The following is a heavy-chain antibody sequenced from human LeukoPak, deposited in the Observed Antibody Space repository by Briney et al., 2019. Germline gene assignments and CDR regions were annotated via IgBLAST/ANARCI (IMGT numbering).Heavy chain of an antibody. Sequence: SETLSLTCTVSGGSISTYYWNWLRQPPGKGLEWIGYIYYSGATNYNPSLKSRVTISVDTSKNQFSLKLSSVTAADTAVYYCARGVYIAAAQYGFWGQGTLVTVSS. CDR2: IYYSGAT. CDR3: ARGVYIAAAQYGF. D-gene: IGHD6-13*01. CDR1: GGSISTYY. V-gene: IGHV4-59*01. J-gene: IGHJ4*02.